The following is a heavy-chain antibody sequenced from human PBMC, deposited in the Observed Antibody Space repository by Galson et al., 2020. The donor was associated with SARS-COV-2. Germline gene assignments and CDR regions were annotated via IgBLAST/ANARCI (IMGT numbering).Heavy chain of an antibody. V-gene: IGHV1-8*01. Sequence: ASVKVSCKASGYIFTNYDINWVRQATGQGLEWMGWMNPKNGNTGYAQKFQGRVTMTRDTSISTAYMELSNLGSDDTAVYYCATRGYNNIDAFDVWGLGTMVTVSS. CDR1: GYIFTNYD. CDR3: ATRGYNNIDAFDV. D-gene: IGHD3-22*01. J-gene: IGHJ3*01. CDR2: MNPKNGNT.